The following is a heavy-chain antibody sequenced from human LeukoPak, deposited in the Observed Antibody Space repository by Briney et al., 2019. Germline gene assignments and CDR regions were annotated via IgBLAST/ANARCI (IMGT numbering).Heavy chain of an antibody. V-gene: IGHV3-23*01. D-gene: IGHD3-22*01. CDR3: AKVWPYYDSSGYYRPYDAFDI. J-gene: IGHJ3*02. CDR1: GFTFSSYA. CDR2: ISGSGGST. Sequence: GGSLRLSCAASGFTFSSYAMSWVRQAPGKGLEWVSAISGSGGSTYYADSVKGRFTISRDNSKNTLYLQMNSLRAEDTAVYYCAKVWPYYDSSGYYRPYDAFDIWGQGAMVTVSS.